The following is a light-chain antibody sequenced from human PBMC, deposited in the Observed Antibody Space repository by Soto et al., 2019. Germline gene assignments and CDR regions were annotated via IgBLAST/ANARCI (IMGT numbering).Light chain of an antibody. J-gene: IGKJ1*01. Sequence: EIVMTQSPGTLSLSPGERATLSCRASQSVGSDLAWYQQKPGQAPRLVIYGASNRATGIPDRFSGSGSGTDFTLTISRLEPEDFAVYYCQQYGSSGTFGQGIKVDIK. CDR2: GAS. CDR1: QSVGSD. V-gene: IGKV3-20*01. CDR3: QQYGSSGT.